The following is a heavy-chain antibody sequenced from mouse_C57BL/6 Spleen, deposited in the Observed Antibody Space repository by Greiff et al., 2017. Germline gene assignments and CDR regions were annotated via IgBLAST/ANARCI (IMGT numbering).Heavy chain of an antibody. CDR2: IHPNSGST. V-gene: IGHV1-64*01. Sequence: QVQLQQPGAELVKPGASVKLSCKASGYTFTSYWMHWVKQRPGQGLEWIGMIHPNSGSTNYNEKFKGKATLTVDKSSSTAYMQLSSLTSEDSAVYYCARDYGSSYGFAYWGQGTLVTVSA. CDR3: ARDYGSSYGFAY. J-gene: IGHJ3*01. D-gene: IGHD1-1*01. CDR1: GYTFTSYW.